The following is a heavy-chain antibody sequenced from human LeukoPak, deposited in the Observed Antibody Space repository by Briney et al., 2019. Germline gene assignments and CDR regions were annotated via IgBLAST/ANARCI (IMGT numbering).Heavy chain of an antibody. CDR2: ISSSGSTI. Sequence: GGSLRLSCAASGFTFSSYEMNWVRQAPGKGLEWLSHISSSGSTIYYANSVKGRFTISRDNAKNSLYLQMNSLRAEDTAVYYCARDKIVGATHFDYWGQGTLVTVSS. CDR1: GFTFSSYE. CDR3: ARDKIVGATHFDY. D-gene: IGHD1-26*01. V-gene: IGHV3-48*03. J-gene: IGHJ4*02.